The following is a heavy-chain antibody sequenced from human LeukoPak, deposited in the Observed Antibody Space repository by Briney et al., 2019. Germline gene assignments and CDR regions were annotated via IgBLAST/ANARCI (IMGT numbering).Heavy chain of an antibody. V-gene: IGHV3-21*01. D-gene: IGHD1-26*01. CDR1: GFTFSSYS. CDR3: AKDVSGWDWAFDI. J-gene: IGHJ3*02. CDR2: ISSSSSYI. Sequence: GGSLRLSCAASGFTFSSYSMNWVRQAPGKGLEWVSSISSSSSYIYYADSVKGRFTISRDNAKNSLYLQMNSLRAEDTAVYYCAKDVSGWDWAFDIWGQGTMVTVSS.